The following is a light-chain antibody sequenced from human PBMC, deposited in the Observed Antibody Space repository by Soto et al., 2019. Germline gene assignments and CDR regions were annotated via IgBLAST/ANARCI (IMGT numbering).Light chain of an antibody. CDR2: KVS. CDR3: MQGSYWPQVT. CDR1: QTLVHSDGNTY. Sequence: DVVMTQSPLSLPVTLGQPASISCRSSQTLVHSDGNTYLIWFHQRPGQPPRRLIYKVSNRDSGVPDRFSGSGSGTDFTLKISRVGAEDVGVYYCMQGSYWPQVTIGQGTRLEIK. J-gene: IGKJ5*01. V-gene: IGKV2-30*02.